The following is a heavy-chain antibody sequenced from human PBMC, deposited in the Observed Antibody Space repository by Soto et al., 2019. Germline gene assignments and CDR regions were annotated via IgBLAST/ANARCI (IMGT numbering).Heavy chain of an antibody. J-gene: IGHJ6*02. Sequence: GGSLRLSCAASGFTFSSYWMSWVRQAPGKGLEWVANIKQDGSEKYYVDSVKGRFTISRDNAKNSLYLQMNSLRAEDTAVYYCARETPGSIAARLDYYYGMDVWGQGTTVTVSS. CDR3: ARETPGSIAARLDYYYGMDV. D-gene: IGHD6-6*01. CDR1: GFTFSSYW. CDR2: IKQDGSEK. V-gene: IGHV3-7*01.